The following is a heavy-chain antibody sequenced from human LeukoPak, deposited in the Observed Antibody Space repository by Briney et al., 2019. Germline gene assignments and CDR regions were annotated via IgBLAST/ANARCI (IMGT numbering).Heavy chain of an antibody. Sequence: SETLSLTCTVSGGSISSYHWSWIRQPPGKGLEWIGYIYYSGSTNYNPSLKSRVTISVDTSKNQFSLKLSSVTAADTAVYYCARSFSRWFDPWGQGTLVTVSS. D-gene: IGHD2-2*01. J-gene: IGHJ5*02. CDR3: ARSFSRWFDP. V-gene: IGHV4-59*08. CDR2: IYYSGST. CDR1: GGSISSYH.